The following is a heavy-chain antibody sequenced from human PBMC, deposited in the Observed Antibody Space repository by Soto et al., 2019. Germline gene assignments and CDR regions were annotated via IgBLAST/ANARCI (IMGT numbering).Heavy chain of an antibody. Sequence: QVQLVQSGAEVQKPGSSVKVSCKASGGTFSSYAISWVRQAPGQGLEWMGGIIPIFGTANYAQKFQGRVTITADESTSTAYMELSSLRSEDTAVYYCARDFSKRGDYALLSALLWGQGTLVTVSS. D-gene: IGHD4-17*01. CDR1: GGTFSSYA. J-gene: IGHJ4*02. CDR3: ARDFSKRGDYALLSALL. V-gene: IGHV1-69*01. CDR2: IIPIFGTA.